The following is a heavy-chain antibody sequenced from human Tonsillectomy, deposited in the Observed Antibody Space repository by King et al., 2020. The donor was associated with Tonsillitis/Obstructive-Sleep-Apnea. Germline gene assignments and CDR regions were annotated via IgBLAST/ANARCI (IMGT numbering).Heavy chain of an antibody. Sequence: QLVQSGAEVKKPGASVKVSCKASGHTFTSYAMHWVRQAPGQRLEWMGWINAGNGNTKYSQKFQGRVTITRDTSASTAYMELSSLRSEDTAVYYCARDRGCSSTSCYYYYYMDVWGKGTTVTVSS. J-gene: IGHJ6*03. V-gene: IGHV1-3*01. CDR2: INAGNGNT. D-gene: IGHD2-2*01. CDR1: GHTFTSYA. CDR3: ARDRGCSSTSCYYYYYMDV.